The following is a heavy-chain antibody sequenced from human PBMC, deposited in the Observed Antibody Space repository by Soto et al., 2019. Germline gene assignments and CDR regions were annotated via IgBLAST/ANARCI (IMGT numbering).Heavy chain of an antibody. D-gene: IGHD1-1*01. CDR3: ASWQLQEHAYDI. Sequence: DVQLVESGGGLIQPGGSLRLSCAAFGLTVSGKKYLAWVRQAPGKGLECLSGLYAVDGTYYADSVKGRFTVSRDSSQSVVYLQMHSLRPDDTAVYYCASWQLQEHAYDICGRGTAVTVSS. J-gene: IGHJ3*02. CDR2: LYAVDGT. V-gene: IGHV3-66*01. CDR1: GLTVSGKKY.